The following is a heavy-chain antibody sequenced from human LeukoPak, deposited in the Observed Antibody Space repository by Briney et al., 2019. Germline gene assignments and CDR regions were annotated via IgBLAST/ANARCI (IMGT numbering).Heavy chain of an antibody. J-gene: IGHJ2*01. CDR2: VGYGGDT. CDR1: GFTFRGYD. V-gene: IGHV3-13*01. D-gene: IGHD1-14*01. CDR3: ARDGGGTTADWYFDL. Sequence: GGSLRLSCAGSGFTFRGYDMHWVRQLPGKGLEWVAAVGYGGDTYYPASVEGRFTVSRENAMNSLYLQMNTLRAGDTAVYSCARDGGGTTADWYFDLWGRGTPVTVSS.